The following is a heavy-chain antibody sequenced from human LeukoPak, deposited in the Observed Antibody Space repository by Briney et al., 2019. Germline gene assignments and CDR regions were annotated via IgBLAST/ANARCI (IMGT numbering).Heavy chain of an antibody. Sequence: GGSLRLSCAASGFTFSSYAMLLVRQAPGKGLEWVAVISYDGSNKYYADSVKGRFTISRDNSKNTLYLQMNSLRAEDTAVYYCARDLTDTAMVTVNWGQGTLVTVSS. CDR1: GFTFSSYA. CDR2: ISYDGSNK. CDR3: ARDLTDTAMVTVN. J-gene: IGHJ4*02. V-gene: IGHV3-30*04. D-gene: IGHD5-18*01.